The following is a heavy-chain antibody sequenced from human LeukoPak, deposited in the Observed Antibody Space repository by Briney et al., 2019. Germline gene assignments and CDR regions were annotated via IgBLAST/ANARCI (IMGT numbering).Heavy chain of an antibody. J-gene: IGHJ5*02. Sequence: ASVKVSCKASGYTFTHYGISWVRQAPGQGLEWLGWISAYDGNTNYLQKFQGRVTMTTDTATSTAYMELRSLRSDDTAVYYCARDKVIASAGTPNWSNPWGQGTLVTVSS. CDR1: GYTFTHYG. D-gene: IGHD6-13*01. CDR2: ISAYDGNT. CDR3: ARDKVIASAGTPNWSNP. V-gene: IGHV1-18*01.